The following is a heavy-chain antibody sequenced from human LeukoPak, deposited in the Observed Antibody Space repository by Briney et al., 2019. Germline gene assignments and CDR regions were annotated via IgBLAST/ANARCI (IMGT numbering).Heavy chain of an antibody. CDR3: ARVPHDIVVVAAATPDY. J-gene: IGHJ4*02. D-gene: IGHD2-15*01. Sequence: PGGSLRLSCAASGFTFSSYSMNWVRQAPGKGLEWVSSITSRSSYIYYADSVKGRFTISRDNAKNSLYLQMNSLRAEDTAVYYCARVPHDIVVVAAATPDYWGQGTRVTVSS. CDR2: ITSRSSYI. V-gene: IGHV3-21*01. CDR1: GFTFSSYS.